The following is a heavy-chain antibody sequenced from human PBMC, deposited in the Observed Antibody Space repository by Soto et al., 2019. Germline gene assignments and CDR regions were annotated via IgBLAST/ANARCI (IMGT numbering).Heavy chain of an antibody. D-gene: IGHD3-9*01. V-gene: IGHV2-5*02. CDR1: GFSLSTSGVG. Sequence: QITLKESGPPLVKPTQPLTLTCTFSGFSLSTSGVGVGWIRQPPGKALEWLALIYWDDDKRYSPSLKSRLTISKDTSKNQVVLTMTNMDPVDTAKYFCAHSRLELYDIFTGHSEAKPYYFDYWGQGTLVTVSS. J-gene: IGHJ4*02. CDR2: IYWDDDK. CDR3: AHSRLELYDIFTGHSEAKPYYFDY.